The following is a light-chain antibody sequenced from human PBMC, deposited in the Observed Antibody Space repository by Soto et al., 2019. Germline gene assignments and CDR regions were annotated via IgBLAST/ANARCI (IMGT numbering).Light chain of an antibody. J-gene: IGKJ4*01. Sequence: DIQMTQSPSSLSASVGDRVTITCRASQDISNYLAWYQQKPGKVPKLLIYAASTLQSGVPSRFSGSGSETDFTLIISNLQPEDVATYYCQKYDSAPRTFGGGTKVEIK. V-gene: IGKV1-27*01. CDR3: QKYDSAPRT. CDR1: QDISNY. CDR2: AAS.